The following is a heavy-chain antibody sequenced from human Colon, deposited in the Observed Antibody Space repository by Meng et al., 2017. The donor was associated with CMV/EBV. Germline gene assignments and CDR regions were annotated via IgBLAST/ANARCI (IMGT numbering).Heavy chain of an antibody. J-gene: IGHJ3*02. CDR1: GVTFSASA. CDR2: IRNKVNNHAT. Sequence: GESLRLLCAASGVTFSASAVHWVRQASGKGLEWVGRIRNKVNNHATTCAASVKGRFTISRDDSKNTAYLQMDSLKTEDSAVYYCTRRWGDGDYGYDAFDIWGQGTLVTVSS. V-gene: IGHV3-73*01. D-gene: IGHD4-17*01. CDR3: TRRWGDGDYGYDAFDI.